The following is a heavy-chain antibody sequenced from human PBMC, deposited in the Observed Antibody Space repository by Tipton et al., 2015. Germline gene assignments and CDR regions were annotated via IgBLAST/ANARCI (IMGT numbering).Heavy chain of an antibody. CDR3: AKDKSASTNAY. CDR1: GFTFSGYF. D-gene: IGHD1-1*01. V-gene: IGHV3-69-1*01. Sequence: SLRLSCAASGFTFSGYFMNWVRQAPGKGLEWVSSIYTTSYISYADSVKGRFTISRDNAKNSLYLEMSSLRTGDTAVYYCAKDKSASTNAYWGQGTLVTVSS. CDR2: IYTTSYI. J-gene: IGHJ4*02.